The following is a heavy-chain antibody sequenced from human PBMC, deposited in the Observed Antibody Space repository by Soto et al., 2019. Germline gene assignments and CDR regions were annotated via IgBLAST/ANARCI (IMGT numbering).Heavy chain of an antibody. CDR1: GFMFDTYG. CDR3: ARAAYLCYGMDV. Sequence: QVQLVEAGGGVVQPGWSLRLSCAASGFMFDTYGMHWFRQAPGKCLEWVAVIWPDGSNRYPADAVSGQFVISRDNSKKAVYLQMNSLSAEDTAVYYCARAAYLCYGMDVWGQGTTVTVS. CDR2: IWPDGSNR. D-gene: IGHD2-8*02. V-gene: IGHV3-33*01. J-gene: IGHJ6*02.